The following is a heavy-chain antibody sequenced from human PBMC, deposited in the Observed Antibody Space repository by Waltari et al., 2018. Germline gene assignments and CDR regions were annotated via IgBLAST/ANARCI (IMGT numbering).Heavy chain of an antibody. D-gene: IGHD6-19*01. CDR1: GGAIRSSNW. V-gene: IGHV4-4*02. CDR2: IYHSGST. J-gene: IGHJ4*02. CDR3: ARDGEQEWLVLGG. Sequence: QVQLQESGPGLVKPSGTLSLTCAVSGGAIRSSNWWGWVRQPPGKGLEWIGEIYHSGSTNYNPSLKSRVTISVDKSKNQFSLKLSSVTAADKAVYYCARDGEQEWLVLGGWGQGTLVTVSS.